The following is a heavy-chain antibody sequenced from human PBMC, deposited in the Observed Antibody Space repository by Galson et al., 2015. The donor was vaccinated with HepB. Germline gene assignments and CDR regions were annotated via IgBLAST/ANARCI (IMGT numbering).Heavy chain of an antibody. CDR1: GFTFGSYA. J-gene: IGHJ4*02. CDR3: SRTFYCDY. Sequence: SLRLSCAVSGFTFGSYAFLWVRQAPGKGLEWLAVISSGGDKKYYADSVKGRFAISSENSKNTLYMQMDSLRPEDTAVYYCSRTFYCDYWGQGTLVTVSS. CDR2: ISSGGDKK. V-gene: IGHV3-30*09.